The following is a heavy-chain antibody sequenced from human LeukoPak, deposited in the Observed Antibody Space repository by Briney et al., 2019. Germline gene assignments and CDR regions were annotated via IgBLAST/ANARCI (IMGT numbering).Heavy chain of an antibody. V-gene: IGHV4-39*07. D-gene: IGHD1-26*01. CDR3: ARGVGATTWAS. CDR2: IYYSGST. Sequence: SETLSLTCTVSGGSISSSSYYWGWIRQPPGKGLEWIGSIYYSGSTYYNPSLKSRVTISVDTSKNQFSLKLSSVTAADTAVYYCARGVGATTWASWGQGTLVTVSS. CDR1: GGSISSSSYY. J-gene: IGHJ5*02.